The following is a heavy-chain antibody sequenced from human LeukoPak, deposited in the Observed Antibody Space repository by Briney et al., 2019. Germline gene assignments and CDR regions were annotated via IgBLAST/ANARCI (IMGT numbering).Heavy chain of an antibody. CDR3: AHRRDIPYYIDV. CDR2: IYWDDDK. D-gene: IGHD2-15*01. V-gene: IGHV2-5*02. CDR1: GFSLSSIGVG. Sequence: SGPTLVKPTQTLTLTCTFSGFSLSSIGVGVGWIRQPPGKALEWLALIYWDDDKRYSPSLKSRLTITKDTSKNEVVLRMTNMDPVDTATYYCAHRRDIPYYIDVWGKGTTVTVSS. J-gene: IGHJ6*03.